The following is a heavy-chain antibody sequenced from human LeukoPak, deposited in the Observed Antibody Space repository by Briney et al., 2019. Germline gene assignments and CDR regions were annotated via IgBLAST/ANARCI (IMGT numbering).Heavy chain of an antibody. J-gene: IGHJ6*02. CDR1: GYTFTRYG. CDR2: ISAYNSKT. V-gene: IGHV1-18*01. Sequence: ASVKVSCKASGYTFTRYGISWVRQAPGQGLEWMGWISAYNSKTNYAHKLQGRVTITTDTSTSTAYMGLRSLGSDDTAVYYCARAPIRHLLWFGEPNMAVWGQGTTVTVSS. CDR3: ARAPIRHLLWFGEPNMAV. D-gene: IGHD3-10*01.